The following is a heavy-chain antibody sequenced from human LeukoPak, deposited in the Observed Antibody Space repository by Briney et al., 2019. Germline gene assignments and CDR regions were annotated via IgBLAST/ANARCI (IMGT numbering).Heavy chain of an antibody. CDR1: GFTFSSYW. CDR3: GRAENSGSGGLDP. Sequence: GGSLRLPCAASGFTFSSYWMSWVRQAPGKGLEWVSFISSSSSYIYYADSVKGRFTISRDNAKNSLYLQMNSLRADDTAVYYCGRAENSGSGGLDPWGQGTLVTVSS. J-gene: IGHJ5*02. D-gene: IGHD2-15*01. V-gene: IGHV3-21*01. CDR2: ISSSSSYI.